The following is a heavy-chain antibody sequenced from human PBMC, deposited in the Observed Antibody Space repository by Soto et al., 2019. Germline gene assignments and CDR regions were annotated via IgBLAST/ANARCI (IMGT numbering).Heavy chain of an antibody. D-gene: IGHD3-9*01. J-gene: IGHJ4*02. V-gene: IGHV1-2*02. CDR1: GYSFIDYY. CDR2: ISPKSAGT. Sequence: GPSVKVSCKASGYSFIDYYIHWVRQAPGQGFEWMGRISPKSAGTDYAKKFEDRVTLTWDTSLNTAYMELSSLKSDDTAVYYCARPPGYISDWYYFDLWGQGTRVTVSS. CDR3: ARPPGYISDWYYFDL.